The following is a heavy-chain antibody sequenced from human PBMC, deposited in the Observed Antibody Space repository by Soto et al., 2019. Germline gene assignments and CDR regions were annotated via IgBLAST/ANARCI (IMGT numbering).Heavy chain of an antibody. J-gene: IGHJ6*02. CDR1: CVSISRSSYY. Sequence: SETLSLTPSVPCVSISRSSYYAGSIRQPPGKGLGWTGRIYYSGSTDHNPSLKRRVTISVDTSKNQFSLKMSSVTAAETAVYYCARHSNYVGYYYGMDVWGQGTTVTVSS. CDR3: ARHSNYVGYYYGMDV. V-gene: IGHV4-39*01. CDR2: IYYSGST. D-gene: IGHD4-4*01.